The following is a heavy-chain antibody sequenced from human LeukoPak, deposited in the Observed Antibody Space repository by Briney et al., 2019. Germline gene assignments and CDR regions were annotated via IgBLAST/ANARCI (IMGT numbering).Heavy chain of an antibody. Sequence: GASVKVSCKASGYTFTTYGITWVRQAPGQGLEWIGWISVYNGDTNYAQKVQGRVTMTTDTSTSTAYMELRSLKSDDTAVYFCARGKGARDYWGQGTLVTVSS. CDR3: ARGKGARDY. CDR2: ISVYNGDT. V-gene: IGHV1-18*01. J-gene: IGHJ4*02. CDR1: GYTFTTYG.